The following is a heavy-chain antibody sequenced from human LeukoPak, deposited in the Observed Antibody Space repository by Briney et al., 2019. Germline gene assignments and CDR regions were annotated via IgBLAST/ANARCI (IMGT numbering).Heavy chain of an antibody. CDR3: ARVGRPSSGWYNYYYYMDV. CDR2: INTNTGNP. Sequence: ASVKVSCKASGYTFTSYAMNWVRQAPGQGLEWMGWINTNTGNPTYAQGFTGRFVFSLDTSVSTAYLQISSLKAEDTAVYYCARVGRPSSGWYNYYYYMDVWGKGTTVTVSS. CDR1: GYTFTSYA. D-gene: IGHD6-19*01. V-gene: IGHV7-4-1*02. J-gene: IGHJ6*03.